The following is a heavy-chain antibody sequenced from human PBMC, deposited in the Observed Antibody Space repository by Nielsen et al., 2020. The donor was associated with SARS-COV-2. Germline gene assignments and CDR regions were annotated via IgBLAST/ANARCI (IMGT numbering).Heavy chain of an antibody. D-gene: IGHD1-7*01. J-gene: IGHJ5*02. CDR3: ARGLGKWNYDWFDP. CDR1: GGSISSSSYY. CDR2: INHSGST. V-gene: IGHV4-39*07. Sequence: GSLRLSCTVSGGSISSSSYYWGWIRQPPGKGLEWIGEINHSGSTNYNPSLKSRVTISVDTSKNQFSLKLSSVTAADTAVYYCARGLGKWNYDWFDPWGQGTLVTVSS.